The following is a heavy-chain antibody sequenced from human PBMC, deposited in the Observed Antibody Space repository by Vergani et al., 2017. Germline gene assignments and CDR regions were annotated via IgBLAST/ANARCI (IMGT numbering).Heavy chain of an antibody. CDR2: IRSKAYGGTT. J-gene: IGHJ4*02. Sequence: EVQLVDSGGGLVQPGRSLRLSCTASGFTFGDYAMSWFRQAPGKGLEWVSFIRSKAYGGTTEYAASVKGRFTISRDDSKNTLYLQMNSLKTEDTAVYYCTTDRYYYDSSGYSRRDYWGQGTLVTVSS. V-gene: IGHV3-49*03. D-gene: IGHD3-22*01. CDR3: TTDRYYYDSSGYSRRDY. CDR1: GFTFGDYA.